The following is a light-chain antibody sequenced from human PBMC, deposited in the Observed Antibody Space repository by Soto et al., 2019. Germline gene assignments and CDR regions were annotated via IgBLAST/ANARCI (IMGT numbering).Light chain of an antibody. CDR3: QQYNGWSTIT. J-gene: IGKJ5*01. Sequence: EVVMTPSPATLSGSPGESASLSCTASETVSSNLAWYQQRPGEAPSLVISGASKRATGIPARFSGGVSGTELALTFSTLQSEDFAVYYCQQYNGWSTITFGERTRREVK. CDR2: GAS. CDR1: ETVSSN. V-gene: IGKV3-15*01.